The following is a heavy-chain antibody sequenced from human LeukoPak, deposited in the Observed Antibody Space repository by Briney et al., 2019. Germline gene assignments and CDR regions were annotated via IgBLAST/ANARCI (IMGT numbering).Heavy chain of an antibody. D-gene: IGHD3-22*01. V-gene: IGHV3-48*01. CDR3: ARVRRYYYDSSGYAWDY. J-gene: IGHJ4*02. CDR2: TSSSSNTI. Sequence: GGSLRLSCAASGFTFSDYSINWVRQAPGKGVEWGSYTSSSSNTIYYADSVKGRFTISRDNAKNSLYLQMNSLRAEDTAVYYCARVRRYYYDSSGYAWDYWGQGTLVTVSS. CDR1: GFTFSDYS.